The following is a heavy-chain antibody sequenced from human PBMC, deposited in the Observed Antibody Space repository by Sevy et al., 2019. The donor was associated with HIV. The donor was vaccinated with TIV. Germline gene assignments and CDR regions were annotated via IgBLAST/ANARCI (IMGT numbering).Heavy chain of an antibody. Sequence: SETLSLTCTVSGVSISNYYWAWIRQPPGKGLECVGFSGSTNYNPSLKSRVTTSVDTSKNHFSLKLGSVTVADTAIYYCARGGPNQHQLDYFDYWGKGTLVTVSS. CDR3: ARGGPNQHQLDYFDY. CDR1: GVSISNYY. CDR2: SGST. J-gene: IGHJ4*02. D-gene: IGHD6-13*01. V-gene: IGHV4-59*01.